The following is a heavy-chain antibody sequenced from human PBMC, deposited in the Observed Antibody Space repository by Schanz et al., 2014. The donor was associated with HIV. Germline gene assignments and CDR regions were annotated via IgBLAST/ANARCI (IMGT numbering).Heavy chain of an antibody. V-gene: IGHV4-34*01. J-gene: IGHJ4*02. D-gene: IGHD5-18*01. CDR3: ARGLWGSASYTYGFYYFDV. CDR1: GFTFSSYA. CDR2: INHSGSS. Sequence: QVHLVESGGVVVQPVRSLRLLCVVSGFTFSSYAMIWVRQAPGKGLEWIGEINHSGSSNYNPSLKGRVTISVDPSSSQFFLEVTSVTAADTAVYYCARGLWGSASYTYGFYYFDVWGQGALVTVSS.